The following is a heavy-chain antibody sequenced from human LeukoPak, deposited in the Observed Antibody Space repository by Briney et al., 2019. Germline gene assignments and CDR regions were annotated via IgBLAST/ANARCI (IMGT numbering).Heavy chain of an antibody. J-gene: IGHJ5*02. CDR3: AKTGRPNNSGWYRWFDP. Sequence: SETLSLTCTVSGGSISSSSYYWGWIRQPPGKGLEWIGSIYYSGSTYYNPSLKSRVTISVDTSKNQFSLNLSSVTAADTAVYYCAKTGRPNNSGWYRWFDPWGQGTLVTVSS. CDR2: IYYSGST. D-gene: IGHD6-19*01. CDR1: GGSISSSSYY. V-gene: IGHV4-39*07.